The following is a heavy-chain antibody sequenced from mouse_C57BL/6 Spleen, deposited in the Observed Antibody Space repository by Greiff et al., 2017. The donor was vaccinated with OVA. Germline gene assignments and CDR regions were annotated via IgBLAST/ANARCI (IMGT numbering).Heavy chain of an antibody. D-gene: IGHD1-1*01. V-gene: IGHV1-82*01. CDR3: AGSSYGLDFDY. CDR1: GYAFSSSW. CDR2: IYPGDGDT. J-gene: IGHJ2*01. Sequence: MQLQQSGPELVKPGASVKISCKASGYAFSSSWMNWVKQRPGKGLEWIGRIYPGDGDTNYNGKFKGKATLTADKSSSTAYMQLSSLTSEDSAVYFCAGSSYGLDFDYWGQGTTLTVSS.